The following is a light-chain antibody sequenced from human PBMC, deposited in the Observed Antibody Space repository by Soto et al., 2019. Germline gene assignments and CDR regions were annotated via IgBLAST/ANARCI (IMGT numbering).Light chain of an antibody. V-gene: IGKV1-17*01. CDR1: QGIRND. J-gene: IGKJ1*01. CDR3: QQYTNTNNPWM. CDR2: AAS. Sequence: DIQMTQSPSSLSASVGDRVTITCRASQGIRNDLGWYQQKPGKAPXXLXYAASSLQSGVPSRFSGSGSGTEFTLIISGLQPDDSATYYCQQYTNTNNPWMFGQGTKVDIK.